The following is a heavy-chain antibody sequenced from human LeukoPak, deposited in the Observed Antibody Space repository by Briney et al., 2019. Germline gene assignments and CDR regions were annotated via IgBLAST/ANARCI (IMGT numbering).Heavy chain of an antibody. J-gene: IGHJ4*02. CDR3: AKGGTGTWIQLWFFDY. CDR1: GFTFDDYA. Sequence: GGSLRLSCAASGFTFDDYAMHWVRQAPGKGLEWVSGISWNSDSIGYADSVKGRFTISRDNAKNSLYLQMNSLRGEDTALYYCAKGGTGTWIQLWFFDYWGQGTLVTVSS. CDR2: ISWNSDSI. D-gene: IGHD5-18*01. V-gene: IGHV3-9*01.